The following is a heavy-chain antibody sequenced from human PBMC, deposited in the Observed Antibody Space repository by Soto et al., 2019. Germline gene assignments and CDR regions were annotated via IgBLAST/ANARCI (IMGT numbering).Heavy chain of an antibody. CDR1: GGSVSSYY. V-gene: IGHV4-59*02. CDR3: ATQGLAGAFRNYFNY. D-gene: IGHD1-26*01. J-gene: IGHJ4*02. CDR2: IYYSGST. Sequence: PSETLSLTCTVSGGSVSSYYWRWIRQPPGKGLEWIGYIYYSGSTNYNPSLKSRVTISVDTSKNQFSLKLSSVTDADTAVYYSATQGLAGAFRNYFNYWRQGPLLTVTS.